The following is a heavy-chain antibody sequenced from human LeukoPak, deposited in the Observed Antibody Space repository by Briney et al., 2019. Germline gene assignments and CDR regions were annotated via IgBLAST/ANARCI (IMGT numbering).Heavy chain of an antibody. Sequence: PGGSLRLSCAASGFTFSSYSMNWVRQAPGKGLEWVSSIRGTSSYIYYADSVKGRFTISRDNSKNTLYLQMNSLRAEDTAVYYCAKVVDGYFDYWGQGTLVTVSS. J-gene: IGHJ4*02. D-gene: IGHD3-16*02. CDR3: AKVVDGYFDY. CDR2: IRGTSSYI. V-gene: IGHV3-21*04. CDR1: GFTFSSYS.